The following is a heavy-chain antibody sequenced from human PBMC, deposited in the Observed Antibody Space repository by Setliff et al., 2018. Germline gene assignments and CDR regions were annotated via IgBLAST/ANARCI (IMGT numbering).Heavy chain of an antibody. J-gene: IGHJ4*02. D-gene: IGHD3-10*01. Sequence: NPSETLSLTCAVQGGPFSGYYWSWIRQPPGKGLESIGDINHSGGTNYNPSLKSRVTVSIDTSKNHFSLKLSSVTAADTAVYYCARGFLRYDSGTYYTYWGQGTLVTVSS. CDR1: GGPFSGYY. CDR2: INHSGGT. CDR3: ARGFLRYDSGTYYTY. V-gene: IGHV4-34*01.